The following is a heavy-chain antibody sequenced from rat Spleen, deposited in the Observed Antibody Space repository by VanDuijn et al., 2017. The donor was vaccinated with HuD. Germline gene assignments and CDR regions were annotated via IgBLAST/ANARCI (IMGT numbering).Heavy chain of an antibody. V-gene: IGHV5-46*01. CDR1: GFTFSSFP. CDR2: ISTSGGST. CDR3: TRGAPYYFDY. J-gene: IGHJ2*01. D-gene: IGHD3-1*01. Sequence: EVQLVESGGGLVQPGRSMKLSCAASGFTFSSFPIAWVRQAPTKGLEWVATISTSGGSTYYRDSVKGRFTISRDNAKSTLYLQMNSLRSEDTATYYCTRGAPYYFDYWGQGVMVTVSS.